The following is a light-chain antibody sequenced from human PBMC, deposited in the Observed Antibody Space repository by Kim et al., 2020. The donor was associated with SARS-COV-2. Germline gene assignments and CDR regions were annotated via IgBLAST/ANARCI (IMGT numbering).Light chain of an antibody. CDR3: LKYDSAPWT. CDR1: QVINNY. V-gene: IGKV1-27*01. CDR2: GAS. J-gene: IGKJ1*01. Sequence: DIQMTQSPSSLSASVGDRVTITCRASQVINNYLAWYQQKPGKAPTVLIYGASTLHSGVPSRFSGSGSGTDFTLTISSLQPEDVGTYYCLKYDSAPWTFGHGTKVDIK.